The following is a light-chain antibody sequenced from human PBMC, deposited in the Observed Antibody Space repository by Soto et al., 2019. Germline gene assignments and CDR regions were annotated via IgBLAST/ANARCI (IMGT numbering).Light chain of an antibody. CDR3: QHRAT. CDR1: QSVSSSY. Sequence: EIVCTQSPGTLSLSPGERATLSCRASQSVSSSYLAWYQQKPGQAPRLLIYGASSRATGIPDRFSGSGSGTDFTLTISRLEPEDFAVYYCQHRATFAQGTKVAIK. CDR2: GAS. V-gene: IGKV3-20*01. J-gene: IGKJ1*01.